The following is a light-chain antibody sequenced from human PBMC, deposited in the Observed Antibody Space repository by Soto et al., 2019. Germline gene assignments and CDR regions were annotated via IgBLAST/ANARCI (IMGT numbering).Light chain of an antibody. CDR1: QGIGND. CDR3: LQDSNYPLT. CDR2: AAS. V-gene: IGKV1-6*01. Sequence: AIQMTQSPSSLSASVGDRVTITCRASQGIGNDLGWYQQKPGKAPKLLIYAASSLQSRVPSKFSGSGSGTHFTLTISSLQPEDFATYYCLQDSNYPLTFGGVTKVEVK. J-gene: IGKJ4*01.